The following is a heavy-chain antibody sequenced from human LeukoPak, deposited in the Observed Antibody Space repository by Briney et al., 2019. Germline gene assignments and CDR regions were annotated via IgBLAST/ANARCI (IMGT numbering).Heavy chain of an antibody. Sequence: SQTLSLTCAISGDSVSSNSAAWNWIRQSPSRGLEWLGRTYYRSKWYNDYAVSVKSRITINPDTSKNQFSMQLNSVTPEDTAVYDCARDRVAVAGMGWFDPWGQGTLVTVSS. J-gene: IGHJ5*02. CDR2: TYYRSKWYN. D-gene: IGHD6-19*01. V-gene: IGHV6-1*01. CDR1: GDSVSSNSAA. CDR3: ARDRVAVAGMGWFDP.